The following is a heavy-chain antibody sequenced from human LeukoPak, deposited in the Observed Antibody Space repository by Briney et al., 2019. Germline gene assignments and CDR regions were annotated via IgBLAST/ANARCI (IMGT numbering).Heavy chain of an antibody. J-gene: IGHJ2*01. D-gene: IGHD6-6*01. CDR1: GGSISSYY. Sequence: SETLSLTCTVSGGSISSYYWSWIRQPAGKGLEWVGRIYTSGSTNYNPSLKSRVTMSVDTSKNQFSLKLSSVTAADTAVYYCARDLPPIAARTYWYFDLWGRGTLVTVSS. CDR2: IYTSGST. CDR3: ARDLPPIAARTYWYFDL. V-gene: IGHV4-4*07.